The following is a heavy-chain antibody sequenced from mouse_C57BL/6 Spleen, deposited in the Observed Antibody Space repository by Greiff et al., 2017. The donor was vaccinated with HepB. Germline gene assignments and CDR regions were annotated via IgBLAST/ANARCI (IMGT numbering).Heavy chain of an antibody. CDR3: AREDDYDSYYAMDY. CDR2: IYPRDGST. J-gene: IGHJ4*01. Sequence: QVHVKQSGPELVKPGASVKLSCKASGYTFTSYDINWVKQRPGQGLEWIGWIYPRDGSTKYNEKFKGKATLTVDTSSSTAYMELHSLTSEDSAVYFCAREDDYDSYYAMDYWGQGTSVTVSS. V-gene: IGHV1-85*01. D-gene: IGHD2-4*01. CDR1: GYTFTSYD.